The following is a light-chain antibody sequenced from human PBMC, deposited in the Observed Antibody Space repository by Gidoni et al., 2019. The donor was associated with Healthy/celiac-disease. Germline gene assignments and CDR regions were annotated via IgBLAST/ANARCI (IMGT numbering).Light chain of an antibody. CDR3: QQRSNWPPYT. CDR2: DAS. Sequence: EIVFTQSPATLSVSPGERATHSCRASQSVSSYLAWYQQKPGQAPRLLIYDASSRATGIPARFSGSGSGTDFTLTISSLEPEDFAVYYCQQRSNWPPYTFXRXTKLEIK. J-gene: IGKJ2*01. CDR1: QSVSSY. V-gene: IGKV3-11*01.